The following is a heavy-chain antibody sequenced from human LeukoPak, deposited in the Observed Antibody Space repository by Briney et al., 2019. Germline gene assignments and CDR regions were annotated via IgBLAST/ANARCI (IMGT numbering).Heavy chain of an antibody. CDR3: ARVRDYYASSDYSDY. Sequence: ASVKVSCKTSGYTFTSHYVSWGRQAPGQGLEWMGWISVYNGKTKYVQKCQDRITMTIDTSTTTAYMELRSLTSDDTAVYYCARVRDYYASSDYSDYWGQGTLVTVSS. CDR1: GYTFTSHY. CDR2: ISVYNGKT. D-gene: IGHD3-22*01. J-gene: IGHJ4*02. V-gene: IGHV1-18*04.